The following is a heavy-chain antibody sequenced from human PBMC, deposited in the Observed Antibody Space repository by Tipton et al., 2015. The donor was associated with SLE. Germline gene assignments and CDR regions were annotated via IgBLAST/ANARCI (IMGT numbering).Heavy chain of an antibody. V-gene: IGHV4-39*01. D-gene: IGHD4-23*01. CDR3: ARHTDYGGNSDSFDY. CDR1: GGSISSSSYY. J-gene: IGHJ4*02. Sequence: LRLSCTVSGGSISSSSYYWGWIRQPPGKGLEWIGSIYYSGSTYYNPSLKSRVTISVATSTNQFSLKLSSGTAADTAVYYCARHTDYGGNSDSFDYWGQGTLVPVSS. CDR2: IYYSGST.